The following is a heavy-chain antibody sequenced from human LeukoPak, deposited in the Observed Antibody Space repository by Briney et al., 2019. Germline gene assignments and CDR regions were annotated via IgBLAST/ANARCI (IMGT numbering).Heavy chain of an antibody. D-gene: IGHD3-22*01. CDR1: GYTFTGYY. J-gene: IGHJ4*02. V-gene: IGHV1-2*02. CDR3: ARGFLGNYYDSSGPTFDY. CDR2: INPNSGGT. Sequence: ASVKVSCKASGYTFTGYYMHWVRQAPGQGLEWMGWINPNSGGTNYAQKFQGRVTMTRDMSTSTVYMELSSLRSEDTAVYYCARGFLGNYYDSSGPTFDYWGQGTLVTVSS.